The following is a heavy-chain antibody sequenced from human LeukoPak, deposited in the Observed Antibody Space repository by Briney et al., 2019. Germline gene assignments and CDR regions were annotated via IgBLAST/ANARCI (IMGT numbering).Heavy chain of an antibody. J-gene: IGHJ4*02. D-gene: IGHD5-18*01. CDR2: IYSGGTT. CDR3: ARARGYSYGLDY. V-gene: IGHV3-53*01. Sequence: TGGSLRLSCTASGFTVSNNYMTWVRQAPGKGLECVSVIYSGGTTYYADSVKGRFTVSRDNSKNTLYLQMNSLRAEDTAVYYCARARGYSYGLDYWGQGTLVTVSS. CDR1: GFTVSNNY.